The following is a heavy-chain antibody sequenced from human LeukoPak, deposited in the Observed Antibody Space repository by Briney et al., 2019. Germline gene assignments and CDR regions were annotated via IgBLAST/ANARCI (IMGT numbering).Heavy chain of an antibody. CDR3: ARGRTTVTTGGYYYYYMDV. J-gene: IGHJ6*03. V-gene: IGHV4-34*01. CDR2: INHSGST. Sequence: SETLSLTCAVYGGSFSGYYWSWIRQPPGKGLEWIGEINHSGSTNYNPSLKSRVIISVDTSKNQFSLKLSSVTAADTAVYYCARGRTTVTTGGYYYYYMDVWGKGTTVTVSS. CDR1: GGSFSGYY. D-gene: IGHD4-11*01.